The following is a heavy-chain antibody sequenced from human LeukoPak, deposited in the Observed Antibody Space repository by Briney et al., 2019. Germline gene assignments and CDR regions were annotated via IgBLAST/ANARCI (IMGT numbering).Heavy chain of an antibody. Sequence: GSLRLSCAASGFTFSTYGMNWVRQAPGKGLEWVSGISGNGGSTNYAESVKGRFTISRDKSKNTLYLQMNSLRAEDTAEYYCAKGHYDGGAYYYFDYWGQGTLVTVSS. CDR2: ISGNGGST. D-gene: IGHD3-22*01. J-gene: IGHJ4*02. CDR1: GFTFSTYG. CDR3: AKGHYDGGAYYYFDY. V-gene: IGHV3-23*01.